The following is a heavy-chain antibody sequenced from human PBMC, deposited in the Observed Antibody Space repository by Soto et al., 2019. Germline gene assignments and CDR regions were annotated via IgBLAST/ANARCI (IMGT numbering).Heavy chain of an antibody. Sequence: GASVKVSCKASGYTFTSYGISLVRQAPGQGLEWMGWISAYNGNTNYAQKLQGRVTMTTDTSTSTAYMELRSLRSDDTAVYYCARGRYCSSTSCPGRGWFDPWGQGTLVTVSS. CDR2: ISAYNGNT. V-gene: IGHV1-18*04. CDR1: GYTFTSYG. D-gene: IGHD2-2*01. J-gene: IGHJ5*02. CDR3: ARGRYCSSTSCPGRGWFDP.